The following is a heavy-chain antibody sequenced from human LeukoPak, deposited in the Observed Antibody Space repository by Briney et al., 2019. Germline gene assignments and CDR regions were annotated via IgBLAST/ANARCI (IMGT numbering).Heavy chain of an antibody. Sequence: GGSLRLSCAASGFTFSNYWMSWVRQAPGKGLEWVANVNQGGRENYSVDSVKGRFTISRDNAKNSLYLQMNSLRAEDTAVYYCARAYYFDSRNYYNPTSSFDYWGQGTLVTVSS. D-gene: IGHD3-10*01. J-gene: IGHJ4*02. CDR1: GFTFSNYW. CDR2: VNQGGREN. CDR3: ARAYYFDSRNYYNPTSSFDY. V-gene: IGHV3-7*04.